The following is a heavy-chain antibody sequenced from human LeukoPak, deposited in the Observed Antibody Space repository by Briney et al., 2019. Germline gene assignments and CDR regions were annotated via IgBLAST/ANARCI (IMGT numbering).Heavy chain of an antibody. J-gene: IGHJ4*02. CDR1: GGSISSGDYY. CDR3: ARDSSGYLESFDY. V-gene: IGHV4-30-4*01. CDR2: IYYSGST. D-gene: IGHD3-22*01. Sequence: SETLSLTCTVSGGSISSGDYYWSWIRQPPGKGLEWIGYIYYSGSTYYNPSLKSRVTISVDTSKNQFSLKLSSVTAADTAVYFCARDSSGYLESFDYWGQGTLVTVSS.